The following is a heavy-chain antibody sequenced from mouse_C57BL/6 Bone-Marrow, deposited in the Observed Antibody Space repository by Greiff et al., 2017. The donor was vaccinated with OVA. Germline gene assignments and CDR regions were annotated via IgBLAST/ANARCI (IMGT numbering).Heavy chain of an antibody. CDR3: ARSYDSLYFDV. CDR1: GYAFSSSW. D-gene: IGHD2-4*01. J-gene: IGHJ1*03. Sequence: QVQLQQSGPELVKPGASVKISCKASGYAFSSSWMNWVKQRPGKGLEWIGRIYPGDGDTNSNGKFKGKATLTADKASSTAYMQLSSLTSEDSAVYFCARSYDSLYFDVWGTGTTVTVSS. CDR2: IYPGDGDT. V-gene: IGHV1-82*01.